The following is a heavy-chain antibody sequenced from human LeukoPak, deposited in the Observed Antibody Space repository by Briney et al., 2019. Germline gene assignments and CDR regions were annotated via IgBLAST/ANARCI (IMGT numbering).Heavy chain of an antibody. CDR3: ARDLHLGALNLRRNWYFDL. D-gene: IGHD3-16*01. CDR2: IYYSGNT. V-gene: IGHV4-39*07. J-gene: IGHJ2*01. Sequence: SETLSLTCTVSGDSINNNNYYWGWVRQPPGKGLEWIGSIYYSGNTYSNPSPKSRVTMSVDTSKNQFSLKLSSVTAADTAVYYCARDLHLGALNLRRNWYFDLWGRGTLVTVSS. CDR1: GDSINNNNYY.